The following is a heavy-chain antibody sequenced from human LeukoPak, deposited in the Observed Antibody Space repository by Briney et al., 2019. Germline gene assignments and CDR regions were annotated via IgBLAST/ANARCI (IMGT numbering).Heavy chain of an antibody. Sequence: GASVTVSCEASGYTFTSYGISWVRQAPGQGLEWMGWISAYNGNTNYAQKLQGRVTMTTDTSTSTAYMELRSLRSDDTAVYYCARESVRGYSGHWGQGTLVTVSS. D-gene: IGHD5-12*01. J-gene: IGHJ4*02. CDR1: GYTFTSYG. V-gene: IGHV1-18*01. CDR2: ISAYNGNT. CDR3: ARESVRGYSGH.